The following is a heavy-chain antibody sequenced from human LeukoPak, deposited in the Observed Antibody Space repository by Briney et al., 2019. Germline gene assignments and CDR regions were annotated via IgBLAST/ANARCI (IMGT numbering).Heavy chain of an antibody. D-gene: IGHD1-26*01. Sequence: SETLSLTCTVSGGSISSSSYYWGWIRQPPGKGLEWIGSIYYSGSTYYNPSLKSRVTISVDTSKNQFSLKLSSVTAADTAVYYCARALSGSYSDWGQGTLVTVSS. J-gene: IGHJ4*02. V-gene: IGHV4-39*07. CDR2: IYYSGST. CDR1: GGSISSSSYY. CDR3: ARALSGSYSD.